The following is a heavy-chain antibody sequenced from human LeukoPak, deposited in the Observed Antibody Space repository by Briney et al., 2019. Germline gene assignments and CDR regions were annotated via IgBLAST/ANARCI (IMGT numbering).Heavy chain of an antibody. CDR3: ARDPSEQLVPDAFDI. CDR2: IWYDGSNK. CDR1: GFTFSSYG. J-gene: IGHJ3*02. D-gene: IGHD6-13*01. Sequence: GRSLRLSCAASGFTFSSYGMHWVRQAPGKGLEWVAVIWYDGSNKYYADSVKGRFTISRDNSKNTLYLQMNSLRAEDTAVYYCARDPSEQLVPDAFDIWGQGTMVTVSS. V-gene: IGHV3-33*01.